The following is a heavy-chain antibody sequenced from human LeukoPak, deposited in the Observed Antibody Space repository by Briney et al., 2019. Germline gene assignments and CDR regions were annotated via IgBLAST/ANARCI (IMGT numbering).Heavy chain of an antibody. D-gene: IGHD2-2*01. CDR3: ARQAYCSSTSCYFYFDL. Sequence: GESLKISCKGSGYSFTSYWIGWVRQMPGKGLEWMGIIYPGDSDTRYSPSFQGQVTISADKSISTAYLQWSSLKASDTAMYYCARQAYCSSTSCYFYFDLWGRGTLVTVSS. CDR1: GYSFTSYW. V-gene: IGHV5-51*01. CDR2: IYPGDSDT. J-gene: IGHJ2*01.